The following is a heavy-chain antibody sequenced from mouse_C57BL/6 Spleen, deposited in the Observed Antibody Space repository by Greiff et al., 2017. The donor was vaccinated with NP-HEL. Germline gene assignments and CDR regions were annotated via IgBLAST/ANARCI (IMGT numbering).Heavy chain of an antibody. V-gene: IGHV1-39*01. Sequence: VQLQQSGPELVKPGASVKISCKASGYSFTDYNMHWVKQSTGKGLEWIGVINPSYGTTSYNQKFKGKATLTVDQSSSTAYMQLNSLTSEDSAVYDCARGDYGSSYGYFDGWGQGTTVTVAS. D-gene: IGHD1-1*01. J-gene: IGHJ2*01. CDR2: INPSYGTT. CDR3: ARGDYGSSYGYFDG. CDR1: GYSFTDYN.